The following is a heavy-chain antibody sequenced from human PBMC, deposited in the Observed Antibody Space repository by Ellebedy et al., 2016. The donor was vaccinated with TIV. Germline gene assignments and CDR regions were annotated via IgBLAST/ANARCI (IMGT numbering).Heavy chain of an antibody. CDR2: IHSSGST. D-gene: IGHD3-10*01. V-gene: IGHV4-59*01. J-gene: IGHJ3*01. CDR1: GGSISNVY. CDR3: VRVAAPTYGAFDV. Sequence: SETLSLXCTVSGGSISNVYWTWIRQSPGKGLEWIGYIHSSGSTNSSPSLKSRITISIDTSRNQFSLKLRSVTAADTAVYYCVRVAAPTYGAFDVWGEGTMVAVSS.